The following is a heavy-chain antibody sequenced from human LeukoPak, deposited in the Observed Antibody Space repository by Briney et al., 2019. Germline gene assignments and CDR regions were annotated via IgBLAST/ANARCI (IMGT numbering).Heavy chain of an antibody. Sequence: SETLSLTCIVSGGSMNSRSYYWGWIRQPPGTGLEFIGSIFYTGSAYYNPSLKSRVSISVDTSKSHFSLNLISVTAADTALYYCASLFYFGSGSFPTYWGLGTLVTVSS. V-gene: IGHV4-39*01. D-gene: IGHD3-10*01. CDR2: IFYTGSA. CDR3: ASLFYFGSGSFPTY. J-gene: IGHJ4*02. CDR1: GGSMNSRSYY.